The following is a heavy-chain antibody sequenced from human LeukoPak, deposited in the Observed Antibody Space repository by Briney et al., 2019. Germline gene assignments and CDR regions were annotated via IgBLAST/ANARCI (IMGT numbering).Heavy chain of an antibody. D-gene: IGHD6-13*01. J-gene: IGHJ4*02. Sequence: PGGSLRLSCAASGFTFSSYSMNWVRQAPGKGLEWVSSISSSSSYIYYADSVKGRFTISRDNSKNTLYLQMNSLRAEDAAVYYCAKDRPRPAASGDYWGQGTLVTVSS. CDR3: AKDRPRPAASGDY. V-gene: IGHV3-21*01. CDR1: GFTFSSYS. CDR2: ISSSSSYI.